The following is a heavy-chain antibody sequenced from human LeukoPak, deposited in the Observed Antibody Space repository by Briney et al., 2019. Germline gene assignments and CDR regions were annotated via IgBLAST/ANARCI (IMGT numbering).Heavy chain of an antibody. CDR1: GFTFSTYV. J-gene: IGHJ2*01. CDR3: AKGVTMTRGFFDL. Sequence: PGGSLRLSCAASGFTFSTYVMGWVRQAPGKGLEWVSGISWNSGTIGYMDSVKGRFTISRDNAKNSLYMEMNSLRAEDTALYYCAKGVTMTRGFFDLWGRGTLVTVSS. CDR2: ISWNSGTI. D-gene: IGHD2-21*02. V-gene: IGHV3-9*01.